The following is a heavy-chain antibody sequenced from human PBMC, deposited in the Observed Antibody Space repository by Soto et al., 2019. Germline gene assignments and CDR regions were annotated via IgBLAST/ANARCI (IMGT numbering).Heavy chain of an antibody. CDR3: LVTTSVFGI. J-gene: IGHJ3*02. CDR2: TKQDGSEK. Sequence: EVQLVESGGGLVQPGESLRLSCAASGFTLSGYWMNWVRQAPGKGLEWVANTKQDGSEKNYVDSVKGRFTISRDNAKNSLSLQMNSLRAEDTAVYYCLVTTSVFGIWGQGTMVIVSS. CDR1: GFTLSGYW. D-gene: IGHD4-17*01. V-gene: IGHV3-7*01.